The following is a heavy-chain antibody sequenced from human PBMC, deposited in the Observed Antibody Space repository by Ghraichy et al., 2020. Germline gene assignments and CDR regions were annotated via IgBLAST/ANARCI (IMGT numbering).Heavy chain of an antibody. CDR1: GFTFSSYG. CDR3: ASIPIVGATELVFGMDV. Sequence: GSLRLSCAASGFTFSSYGMHWVRQAPGKGLEWVAFIRYDGSNKYYADSVKGRFTISRDNSKNTLYLQMNSLRAEDTAVYYCASIPIVGATELVFGMDVWGQGTTVTVSS. CDR2: IRYDGSNK. D-gene: IGHD1-26*01. V-gene: IGHV3-30*02. J-gene: IGHJ6*02.